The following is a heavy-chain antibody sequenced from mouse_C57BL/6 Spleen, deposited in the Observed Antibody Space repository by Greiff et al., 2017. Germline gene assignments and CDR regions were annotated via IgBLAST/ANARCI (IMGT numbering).Heavy chain of an antibody. V-gene: IGHV1-53*01. D-gene: IGHD1-1*01. Sequence: QVQLQQPGTELVKPGASVKLSCKASGYTFTSYWMHWVKQRPGQGLEWIGNINPSNGGTNYNEQFKSKATLTVDKSSSTAYMQLRSLTSEDSAVYYCAGSYHYYGSSYGWFAYWGQGTLVTVSA. CDR2: INPSNGGT. J-gene: IGHJ3*01. CDR3: AGSYHYYGSSYGWFAY. CDR1: GYTFTSYW.